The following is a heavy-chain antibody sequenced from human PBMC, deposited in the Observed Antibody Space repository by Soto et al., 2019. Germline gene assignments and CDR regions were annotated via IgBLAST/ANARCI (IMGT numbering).Heavy chain of an antibody. V-gene: IGHV3-30*18. CDR2: ISYDGSNK. CDR1: GFTFSSYG. J-gene: IGHJ4*02. Sequence: GGALRLSCAAYGFTFSSYGMHWVRQAPGKGLEWVAVISYDGSNKYYADSVKGRFTISRDNSKNTLYLQMNSLRAEDTAVYYCAKVQALYYDSSGYDYWGQGTLVTVSS. CDR3: AKVQALYYDSSGYDY. D-gene: IGHD3-22*01.